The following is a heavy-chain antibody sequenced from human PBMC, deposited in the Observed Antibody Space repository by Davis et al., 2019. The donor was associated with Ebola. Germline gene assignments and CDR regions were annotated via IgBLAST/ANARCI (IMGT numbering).Heavy chain of an antibody. V-gene: IGHV1-46*01. CDR1: GYTFTSYY. CDR2: INPSGGST. J-gene: IGHJ3*02. Sequence: ASVKVSCKASGYTFTSYYMHWVRQAPGQGLEWMGIINPSGGSTSYAQKFQGRVTMTRDTSTSTVYMELSSLRSEDTAVYYCARALPMIVVALRSDDAFDIWGQGTMVTVSS. CDR3: ARALPMIVVALRSDDAFDI. D-gene: IGHD3-22*01.